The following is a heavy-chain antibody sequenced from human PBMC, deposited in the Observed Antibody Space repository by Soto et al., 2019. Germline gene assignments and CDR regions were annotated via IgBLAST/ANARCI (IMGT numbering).Heavy chain of an antibody. CDR2: IWYDGSNK. CDR1: GFTFSSYG. V-gene: IGHV3-33*01. CDR3: ARDSLYDYIWGSYRYSFDY. D-gene: IGHD3-16*02. Sequence: PGGSLRLSCAASGFTFSSYGMHWVRQAPGKGLEWVAVIWYDGSNKYYADSVKGRFTISRDNSKNTLYLQMNSLRAEDTAVYYCARDSLYDYIWGSYRYSFDYWGQGTLVTVSS. J-gene: IGHJ4*02.